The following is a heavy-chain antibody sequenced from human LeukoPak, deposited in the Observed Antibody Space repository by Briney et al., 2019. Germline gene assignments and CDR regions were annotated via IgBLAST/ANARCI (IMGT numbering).Heavy chain of an antibody. Sequence: GGSLRLSCAASGFTFSSYWMSWVRQAPGKGLEWVANIKQDGSEKYYVDSVKGRFTISRDNAKNSLYLQMNSLRAEDTAEYYCARADCSSTRCYTRGYYYYYMDVWGKGTTVTVSS. J-gene: IGHJ6*03. V-gene: IGHV3-7*01. CDR3: ARADCSSTRCYTRGYYYYYMDV. D-gene: IGHD2-2*02. CDR2: IKQDGSEK. CDR1: GFTFSSYW.